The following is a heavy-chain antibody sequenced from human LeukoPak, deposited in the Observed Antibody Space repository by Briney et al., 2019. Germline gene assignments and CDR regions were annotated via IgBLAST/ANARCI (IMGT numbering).Heavy chain of an antibody. V-gene: IGHV1-18*01. CDR2: ISAYNGNT. CDR1: GYTFTSYG. Sequence: ASVKVSCKASGYTFTSYGISWVRQAPGQGLEWMGWISAYNGNTNYAQKLQGRVTMTTDTSTSTAYMELRSLRSDDTAVYYCARVRYDILTGYYPPNFWGQGTLVTVSS. J-gene: IGHJ4*02. D-gene: IGHD3-9*01. CDR3: ARVRYDILTGYYPPNF.